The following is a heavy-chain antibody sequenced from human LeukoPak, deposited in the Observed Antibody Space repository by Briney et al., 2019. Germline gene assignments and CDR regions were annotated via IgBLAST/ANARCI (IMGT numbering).Heavy chain of an antibody. CDR3: ARSVVTLFDY. D-gene: IGHD4-23*01. Sequence: SETLSLTGTVSGGSISTSNYYWGWIRQPPGKGLEWIGNIFYSGSTYYSPSLKSRVTISVDTSKNQFSLKLSSVTAADTAVYYCARSVVTLFDYWGQGTLVTVSS. CDR1: GGSISTSNYY. V-gene: IGHV4-39*07. J-gene: IGHJ4*02. CDR2: IFYSGST.